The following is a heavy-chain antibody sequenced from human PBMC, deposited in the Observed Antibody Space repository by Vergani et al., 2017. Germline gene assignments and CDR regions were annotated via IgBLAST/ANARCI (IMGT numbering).Heavy chain of an antibody. CDR2: ISAYNGNT. V-gene: IGHV1-18*01. Sequence: QVQLVQSGAEVKKPGASVKVSCKASGYTFTSYGISWVRQAPGQGLEWMGWISAYNGNTNYAQKLQGRVTMTTDTSTSTAYMELRSLRSDDTAVYYCAKDFPYYDILTGSKFDYWGQGTLVTVSS. D-gene: IGHD3-9*01. J-gene: IGHJ4*02. CDR1: GYTFTSYG. CDR3: AKDFPYYDILTGSKFDY.